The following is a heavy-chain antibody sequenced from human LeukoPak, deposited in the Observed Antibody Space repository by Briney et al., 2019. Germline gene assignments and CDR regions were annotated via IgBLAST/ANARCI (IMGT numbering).Heavy chain of an antibody. D-gene: IGHD2-15*01. V-gene: IGHV4-39*01. Sequence: SETLSLTCTVSGGSISSSSYYWGWIRQPPGKGLEWIGSIYYSGSTYYNPSLKSRVTISVDTSKNQFSLKLSSVTAADTAVYYCASSGYCSGGSCYYDAFDIWGQGTMVTVSS. CDR3: ASSGYCSGGSCYYDAFDI. CDR1: GGSISSSSYY. J-gene: IGHJ3*02. CDR2: IYYSGST.